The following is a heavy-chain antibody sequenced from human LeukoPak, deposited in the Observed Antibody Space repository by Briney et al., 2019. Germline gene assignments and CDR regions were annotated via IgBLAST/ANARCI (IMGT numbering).Heavy chain of an antibody. CDR2: ITNSGTT. CDR3: ARTYYDILTGYDFDY. D-gene: IGHD3-9*01. CDR1: GESISSHY. Sequence: SETLSLTCNVSGESISSHYWSWTRQSPGKGLEWIGYITNSGTTKFNPSLKSRVTISRDTSKNQISLRLSSVTAADTAVYYCARTYYDILTGYDFDYWGQGTLVTVSS. V-gene: IGHV4-59*11. J-gene: IGHJ4*02.